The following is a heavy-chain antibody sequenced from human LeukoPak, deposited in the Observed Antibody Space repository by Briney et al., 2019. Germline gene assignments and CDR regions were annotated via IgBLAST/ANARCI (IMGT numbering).Heavy chain of an antibody. CDR2: IGYDGNEQ. V-gene: IGHV3-30*04. J-gene: IGHJ4*02. D-gene: IGHD3-10*01. CDR3: ARAMVKGAPDYLDY. CDR1: GFIFSSHA. Sequence: GRSLRLSCAASGFIFSSHAMHWVRQAPGKGLEWVAVIGYDGNEQYYADSVRGRFTISRDDSRNTLFLQMDSLKTEDTALYYCARAMVKGAPDYLDYWGQGTLVTVSS.